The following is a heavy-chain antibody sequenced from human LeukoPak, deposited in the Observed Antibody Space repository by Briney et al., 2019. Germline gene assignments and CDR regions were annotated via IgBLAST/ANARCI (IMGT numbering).Heavy chain of an antibody. CDR2: INGDGSWT. Sequence: GGSLRLSCAASGDYWMHWVRQAPGKGLVWVSHINGDGSWTTYADSVKGRFTISKDNAKNTVYLQMNNLRAEDTAVYYCVSFYETYWGRGTLVTVSS. J-gene: IGHJ4*02. CDR1: GDYW. D-gene: IGHD2-2*01. V-gene: IGHV3-74*01. CDR3: VSFYETY.